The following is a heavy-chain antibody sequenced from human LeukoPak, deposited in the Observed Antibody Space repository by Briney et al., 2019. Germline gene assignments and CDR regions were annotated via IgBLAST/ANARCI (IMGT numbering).Heavy chain of an antibody. Sequence: SVKVSRKASGGTFSSYAISWVRQAPGQGLEWMGRIIPILGIANYAQRLQGRVTITADKSTSTAYMELSSLRSEDTAVYYCARDRVLRQYYYYGMDVWGQGTTVTVSS. J-gene: IGHJ6*02. V-gene: IGHV1-69*04. CDR2: IIPILGIA. D-gene: IGHD3-3*01. CDR3: ARDRVLRQYYYYGMDV. CDR1: GGTFSSYA.